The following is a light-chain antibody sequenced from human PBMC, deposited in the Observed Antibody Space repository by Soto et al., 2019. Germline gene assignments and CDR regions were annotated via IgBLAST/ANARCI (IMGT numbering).Light chain of an antibody. CDR3: QQTYISPWT. CDR1: QSLDNC. V-gene: IGKV1-39*01. CDR2: AAS. Sequence: DIQMTQSPSTLSASIGDRATLTCRASQSLDNCLAWYQQKPGKAPKLLIYAASTLHGGVPATFCGSGSGTEFTLTITSLLPEDFASDICQQTYISPWTFGHGTKVDI. J-gene: IGKJ1*01.